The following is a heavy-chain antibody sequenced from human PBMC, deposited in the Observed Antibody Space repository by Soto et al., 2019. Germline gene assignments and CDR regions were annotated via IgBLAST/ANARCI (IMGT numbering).Heavy chain of an antibody. CDR3: ARGGNYDFWSGYYKRYYYYGMDV. V-gene: IGHV1-69*13. CDR2: IIPIFGTA. CDR1: GGTFSSYA. J-gene: IGHJ6*02. Sequence: ASVKVSCKASGGTFSSYAISWVRQAPGQGLEWMGGIIPIFGTANYAQKFQGSVTITADESTSTAYMELSSLRSEDTAVYYCARGGNYDFWSGYYKRYYYYGMDVWGQGTTVTVSS. D-gene: IGHD3-3*01.